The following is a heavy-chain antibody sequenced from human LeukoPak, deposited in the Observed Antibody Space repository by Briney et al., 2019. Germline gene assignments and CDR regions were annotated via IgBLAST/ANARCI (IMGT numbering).Heavy chain of an antibody. CDR1: GFTFSSYG. Sequence: GESLRLSCAASGFTFSSYGMHWVRQAPGKGLEWVAFIRYDGSNKYYADSVKGRFTISRDNSKNTLYLQMNSLRAEDTAVYYCARDRDSDGSGDNPDYWGQGTLVTVSS. CDR2: IRYDGSNK. CDR3: ARDRDSDGSGDNPDY. V-gene: IGHV3-30*02. D-gene: IGHD3-10*01. J-gene: IGHJ4*02.